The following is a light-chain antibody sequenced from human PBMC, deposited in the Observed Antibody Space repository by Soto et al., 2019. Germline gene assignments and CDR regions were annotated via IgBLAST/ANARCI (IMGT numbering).Light chain of an antibody. J-gene: IGKJ5*01. Sequence: EIVLTQSPATLSLSPGERATLSCRASQSVSSYLAWYQQKPGQAPRLLIYDASNTATGIPARFSGSGSGTDFTLTISSLEPEDFATYYCQQLHSYPFTFGQGTRLEI. CDR3: QQLHSYPFT. V-gene: IGKV3-11*01. CDR1: QSVSSY. CDR2: DAS.